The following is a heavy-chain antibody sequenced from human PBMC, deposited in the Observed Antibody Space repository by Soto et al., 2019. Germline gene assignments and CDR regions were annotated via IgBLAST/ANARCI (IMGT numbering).Heavy chain of an antibody. V-gene: IGHV1-8*01. CDR3: ARALRFLEWFPLDY. CDR2: MNPNSGNT. D-gene: IGHD3-3*01. Sequence: ASVKVFCKASGYTFTSYDINWVRQAIGQGLEWMGWMNPNSGNTGYAQKFQGRVTMARNTSISTAYMELSSLRSEDTAVYYCARALRFLEWFPLDYWGQGTLVTVSS. J-gene: IGHJ4*02. CDR1: GYTFTSYD.